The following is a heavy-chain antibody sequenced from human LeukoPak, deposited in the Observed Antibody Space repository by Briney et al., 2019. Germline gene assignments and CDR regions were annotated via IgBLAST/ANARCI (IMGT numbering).Heavy chain of an antibody. CDR3: ASRLWFGEFADAFNI. CDR1: GYSFTNYW. D-gene: IGHD3-10*01. Sequence: GESLKISCKASGYSFTNYWLGWVRQMPGKGLEWMGIIYPDDSGTRYSPSLQGQVAISVDKSISTAYLQWSSLKASDTAMYYCASRLWFGEFADAFNIWGQGTMVTVSS. CDR2: IYPDDSGT. J-gene: IGHJ3*02. V-gene: IGHV5-51*01.